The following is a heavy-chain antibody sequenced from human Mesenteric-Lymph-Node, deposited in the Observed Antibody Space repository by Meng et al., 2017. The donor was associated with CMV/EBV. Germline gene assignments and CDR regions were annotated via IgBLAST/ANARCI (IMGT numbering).Heavy chain of an antibody. CDR2: IDPSGGST. CDR1: GYTFSNYY. D-gene: IGHD3-10*01. V-gene: IGHV1-46*01. CDR3: ARALFYYGNDY. Sequence: FKASGYTFSNYYMHWVRQAPGQGPEWMGLIDPSGGSTRYPQKFQGRVTVTRDTSTSTVYMELSSLRSEDTAVYYCARALFYYGNDYWGHGTLVTVSS. J-gene: IGHJ4*01.